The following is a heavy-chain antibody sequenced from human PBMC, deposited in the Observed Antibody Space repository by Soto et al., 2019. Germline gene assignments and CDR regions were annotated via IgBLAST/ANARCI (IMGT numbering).Heavy chain of an antibody. CDR1: GFTFSSYW. D-gene: IGHD3-3*01. CDR2: IKQDGSEK. V-gene: IGHV3-7*01. CDR3: ARDHYDFWSGSRSFDY. Sequence: GGSLRLSCAASGFTFSSYWMSWVRQAPGKGLEWVANIKQDGSEKYYVDSVKGRFTISRDNAKNSLYLQMNSLRAEDTAVYYCARDHYDFWSGSRSFDYWGQGTLVTVS. J-gene: IGHJ4*02.